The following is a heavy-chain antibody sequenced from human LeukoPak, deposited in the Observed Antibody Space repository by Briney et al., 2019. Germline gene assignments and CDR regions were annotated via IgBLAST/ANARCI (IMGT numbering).Heavy chain of an antibody. CDR1: GFTFSSYG. J-gene: IGHJ4*02. CDR3: AKERDTAMVTIDY. D-gene: IGHD5-18*01. V-gene: IGHV3-30*02. CDR2: IRYDGSNK. Sequence: PGGSLRLSCAASGFTFSSYGMHWVRQAPGKGLKWVAFIRYDGSNKYYADSVKGRCTISRDNSKNTLYLQMNSLRAEDTAVYYCAKERDTAMVTIDYWGQGTLVTVSS.